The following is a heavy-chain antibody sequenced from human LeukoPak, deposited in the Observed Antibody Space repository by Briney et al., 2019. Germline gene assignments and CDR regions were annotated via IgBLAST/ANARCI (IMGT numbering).Heavy chain of an antibody. CDR1: GFTFSSYG. D-gene: IGHD6-19*01. CDR2: IPYDGSNK. Sequence: PGGSLRLSCAASGFTFSSYGMHWVRQAPGKGLEWVAVIPYDGSNKYYADSVKGRFTISRDNSKNTLYLQMNSLRAEDTAVYYCAKDYIGRIAVAGRGAPWFDPWGQGTLVTVSS. CDR3: AKDYIGRIAVAGRGAPWFDP. V-gene: IGHV3-30*18. J-gene: IGHJ5*02.